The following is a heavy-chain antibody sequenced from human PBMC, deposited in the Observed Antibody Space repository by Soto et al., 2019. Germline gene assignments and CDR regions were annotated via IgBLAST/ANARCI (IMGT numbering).Heavy chain of an antibody. V-gene: IGHV3-23*01. CDR1: GFTFSSYA. CDR3: AKVTSSGRPCYKLHY. D-gene: IGHD2-15*01. Sequence: GGSLRLSCAASGFTFSSYAMSWVRQAPGKGLEWVSAISNSGGSTYYADSVKGRFTISRDNSKNTLYLQMNSLRAEDTAVYYCAKVTSSGRPCYKLHYWGQGTLVTVSS. CDR2: ISNSGGST. J-gene: IGHJ4*02.